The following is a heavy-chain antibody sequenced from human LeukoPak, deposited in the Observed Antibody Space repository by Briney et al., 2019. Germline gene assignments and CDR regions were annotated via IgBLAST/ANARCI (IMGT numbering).Heavy chain of an antibody. V-gene: IGHV3-74*01. CDR3: ARDGGWDCSSTSCYQTDY. CDR2: INSDGSST. J-gene: IGHJ4*02. CDR1: GFTFSSYW. D-gene: IGHD2-2*01. Sequence: GGSLRLSCAASGFTFSSYWMHWVRQAPGKGLVWVSRINSDGSSTSYADSVKGRFTISRDNAKNTLYLQMNSLRAEDTAVYYCARDGGWDCSSTSCYQTDYWGQGTLVTVSS.